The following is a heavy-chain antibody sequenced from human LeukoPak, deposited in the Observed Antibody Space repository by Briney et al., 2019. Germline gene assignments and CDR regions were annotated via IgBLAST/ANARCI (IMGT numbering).Heavy chain of an antibody. Sequence: PGGSLRLSCAASGFTFSQYWMSWVRQAPGKGLEWVAVIWYDGSNKYYADSVKGRFTISRDNSKNTLYLQMNSLRAEDTAVYYCAREKGSYYYFDYWGQGTLVTVSS. V-gene: IGHV3-33*07. CDR2: IWYDGSNK. D-gene: IGHD1-26*01. CDR1: GFTFSQYW. CDR3: AREKGSYYYFDY. J-gene: IGHJ4*02.